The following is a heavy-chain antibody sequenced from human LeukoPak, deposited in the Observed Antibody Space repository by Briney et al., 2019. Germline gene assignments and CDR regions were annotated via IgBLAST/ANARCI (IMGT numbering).Heavy chain of an antibody. CDR3: ARGTLAAGGLDY. Sequence: GGSLRLSCAGSGFTFSTYWMHWVRQAPGKGLEWVANIKQDGREKYYVDSVKGRFTISRDSAKNSLYLQMNSLRAEDTAVYYCARGTLAAGGLDYWGQGTLVTVSS. D-gene: IGHD6-13*01. J-gene: IGHJ4*02. CDR2: IKQDGREK. V-gene: IGHV3-7*01. CDR1: GFTFSTYW.